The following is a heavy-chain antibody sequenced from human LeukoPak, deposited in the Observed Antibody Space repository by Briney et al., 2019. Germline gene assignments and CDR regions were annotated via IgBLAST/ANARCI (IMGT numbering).Heavy chain of an antibody. J-gene: IGHJ4*02. CDR3: ARDGHSGSYGFDY. CDR1: GFTFSSYA. V-gene: IGHV3-23*01. Sequence: PGGSLRLSCAASGFTFSSYAMSWVRQAPGKGLEWVSAISGSGGNTYYADSVKGRFTISRDNSKNTLYLQMNSLRAEDTAVYYCARDGHSGSYGFDYWGQGTLVTVSS. CDR2: ISGSGGNT. D-gene: IGHD1-26*01.